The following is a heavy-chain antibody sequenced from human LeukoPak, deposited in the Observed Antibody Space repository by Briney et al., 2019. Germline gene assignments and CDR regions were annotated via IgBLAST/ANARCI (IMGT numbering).Heavy chain of an antibody. CDR1: GYTFTSYG. CDR3: ARNVSPRGAYCSGGSCYEKYNWFDP. D-gene: IGHD2-15*01. V-gene: IGHV1-18*01. J-gene: IGHJ5*02. CDR2: ISAYNGNT. Sequence: ASVKVSCKASGYTFTSYGISWVRQAPGQGLEWMGWISAYNGNTNYAQKLQGRVTMTTDTSTSTAYMELRSLRSDDTAVYYCARNVSPRGAYCSGGSCYEKYNWFDPWGQGTLVTVSS.